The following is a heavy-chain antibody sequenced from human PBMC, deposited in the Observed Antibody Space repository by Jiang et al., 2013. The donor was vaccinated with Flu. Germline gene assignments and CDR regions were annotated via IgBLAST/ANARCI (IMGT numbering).Heavy chain of an antibody. V-gene: IGHV3-33*01. J-gene: IGHJ4*02. CDR1: EFTFSSYT. D-gene: IGHD1-26*01. Sequence: VESGGGVVQPGRSLRLSCAASEFTFSSYTMHWVRQAPGKGLEWVAVIWYDGSHKYYADSVKGRFTVSRDNSKNTLYLQMNSLRAEDTAVYYCTRESGTYVFDYWGQGTLVTVSS. CDR3: TRESGTYVFDY. CDR2: IWYDGSHK.